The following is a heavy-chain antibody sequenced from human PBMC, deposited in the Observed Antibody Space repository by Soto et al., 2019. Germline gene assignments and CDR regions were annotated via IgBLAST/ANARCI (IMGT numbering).Heavy chain of an antibody. V-gene: IGHV4-4*02. J-gene: IGHJ6*03. CDR1: SGSISSSNW. D-gene: IGHD2-2*01. Sequence: QVQLQESGPGLVKPSGTLSLTCAVSSGSISSSNWWSWVRQPPGKGLEWIGEIYHSGSTNYNPSLKSRVTISVVKSKNQFSLKLSSVTAADTAVYYCASNVQDIVVVPAAHYYYYYMDVWGKGTTVTVSS. CDR3: ASNVQDIVVVPAAHYYYYYMDV. CDR2: IYHSGST.